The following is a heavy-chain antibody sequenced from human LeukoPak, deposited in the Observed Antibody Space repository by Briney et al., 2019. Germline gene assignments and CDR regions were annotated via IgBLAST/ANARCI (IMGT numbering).Heavy chain of an antibody. D-gene: IGHD6-6*01. V-gene: IGHV3-7*03. CDR3: ATSSHFYGMAI. CDR1: TFTFSNYW. Sequence: GGSLRLSCAASTFTFSNYWMSWVRQAPGKGLEWVAIIKQDGSGKYYVDSVKGRFTVSRDNAKQSLSLQVNSLRADDTAIYYCATSSHFYGMAIWGQGTTVTVSS. J-gene: IGHJ6*02. CDR2: IKQDGSGK.